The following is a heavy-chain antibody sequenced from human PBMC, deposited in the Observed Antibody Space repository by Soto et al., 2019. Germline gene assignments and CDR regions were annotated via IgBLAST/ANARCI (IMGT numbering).Heavy chain of an antibody. CDR3: TKGDSSGYFDPSTGYSTPDH. CDR1: GFIFKDFA. V-gene: IGHV3-23*01. D-gene: IGHD3-3*01. Sequence: DVQLFESGGGLVEPGESLRLSCAASGFIFKDFAMSWVRQAPGKGLEWVSTITTSDDITYSADSVRGRFTSSRDNSANPLFLQMSSLRGDDTATYYCTKGDSSGYFDPSTGYSTPDHWGQGTLVTVAS. CDR2: ITTSDDIT. J-gene: IGHJ5*02.